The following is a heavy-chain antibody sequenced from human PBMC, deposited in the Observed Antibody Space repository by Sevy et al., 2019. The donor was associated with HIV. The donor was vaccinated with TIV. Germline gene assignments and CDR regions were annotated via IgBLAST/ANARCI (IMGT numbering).Heavy chain of an antibody. Sequence: GGSLRLSCAASGFTFSSYWMHWVRRAPGKGLVWVSRINSDGSSTCYADSGKGRFTISRDNAKNTLYLQMNSLRAEDTAVYYYARDRLGAINRPLVRGQGTLVTVSS. CDR2: INSDGSST. V-gene: IGHV3-74*01. D-gene: IGHD1-26*01. CDR1: GFTFSSYW. CDR3: ARDRLGAINRPLV. J-gene: IGHJ4*02.